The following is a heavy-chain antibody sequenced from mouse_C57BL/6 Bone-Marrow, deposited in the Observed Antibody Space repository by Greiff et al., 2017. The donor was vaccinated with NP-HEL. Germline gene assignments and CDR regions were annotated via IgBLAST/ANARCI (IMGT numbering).Heavy chain of an antibody. J-gene: IGHJ3*01. Sequence: EVQVVESGGDLVKPGGSLKLSCAASGFTFSSYGMSWVRQTPDKRLEWVATISSGGSYTYYPDSVKGRFTISRDNAKNTLYLQMSSLKSEDTAMYYCARPLEAWFAYWGQGTLVTVSA. CDR3: ARPLEAWFAY. CDR1: GFTFSSYG. CDR2: ISSGGSYT. D-gene: IGHD2-10*02. V-gene: IGHV5-6*01.